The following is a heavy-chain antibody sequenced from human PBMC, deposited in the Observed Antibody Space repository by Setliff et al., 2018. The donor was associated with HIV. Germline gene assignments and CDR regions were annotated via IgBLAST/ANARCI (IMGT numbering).Heavy chain of an antibody. V-gene: IGHV1-18*01. J-gene: IGHJ6*03. D-gene: IGHD2-8*01. CDR3: VRDKNIILRGGSYFYMDV. CDR2: ISPYNGDT. Sequence: ASVKVSCKASGYRFNTYGISWVRQAPGQGLEWMGWISPYNGDTRFAQSLQGRVTLTTDTSTNTAYMEMRTLRSDDTAVYYCVRDKNIILRGGSYFYMDVWGKGTTVTVSS. CDR1: GYRFNTYG.